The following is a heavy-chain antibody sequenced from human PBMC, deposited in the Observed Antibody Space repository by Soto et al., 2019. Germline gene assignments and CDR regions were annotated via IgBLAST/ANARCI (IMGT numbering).Heavy chain of an antibody. J-gene: IGHJ3*02. D-gene: IGHD2-2*01. V-gene: IGHV3-21*01. Sequence: PGGSLRLSCAASGFTFSSYSMNWVRQAPGKGLERVSSISSSSSYIYYADSVKGRFTISRDNAKNSLYLQMNSLRAEDTAVYYCAIYQPRTDHHHAFDIWGQGTMVTVSS. CDR2: ISSSSSYI. CDR3: AIYQPRTDHHHAFDI. CDR1: GFTFSSYS.